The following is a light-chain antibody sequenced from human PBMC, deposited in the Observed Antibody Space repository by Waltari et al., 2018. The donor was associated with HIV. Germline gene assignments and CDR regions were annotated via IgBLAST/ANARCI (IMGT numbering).Light chain of an antibody. J-gene: IGLJ2*01. Sequence: QSVLTQPPAVSAATRQILTISYSRNSPNIRNNPASWYQQPPRTTPKLLIYGNNMRPSGIPDRLSGSKAGPSATLGITGLQTADEADYYCGSWDSSLSVGVFGGGTKLTVL. CDR1: SPNIRNNP. CDR3: GSWDSSLSVGV. V-gene: IGLV1-51*01. CDR2: GNN.